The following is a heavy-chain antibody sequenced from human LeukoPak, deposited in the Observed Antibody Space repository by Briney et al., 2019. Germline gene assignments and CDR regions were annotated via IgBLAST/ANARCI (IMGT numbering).Heavy chain of an antibody. D-gene: IGHD6-19*01. CDR1: GFTFSSYS. Sequence: TGGSLRLSCAASGFTFSSYSMNWVRQAPGKGLEWDSSISSSSSYIYYADSVKGRFTISRDNAKNSLYLQMNSLRAVDTAVYYCARAYPAGYSSGWYFDYWRQRTLVTVSS. J-gene: IGHJ4*02. CDR3: ARAYPAGYSSGWYFDY. CDR2: ISSSSSYI. V-gene: IGHV3-21*01.